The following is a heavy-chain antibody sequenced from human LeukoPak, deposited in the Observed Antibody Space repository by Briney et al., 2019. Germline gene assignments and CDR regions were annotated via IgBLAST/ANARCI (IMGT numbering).Heavy chain of an antibody. J-gene: IGHJ4*02. CDR2: INHSGST. Sequence: PAGTLSLTCAVYGGSFSGYYWSWLRQPRGKGLEGMGEINHSGSTNYNPALQSRVTISVDTSKNQFSLKLTTVTAADTAVYYCARGHCRGGSRYPGWGQGTLVTVSS. CDR1: GGSFSGYY. CDR3: ARGHCRGGSRYPG. D-gene: IGHD2-15*01. V-gene: IGHV4-34*01.